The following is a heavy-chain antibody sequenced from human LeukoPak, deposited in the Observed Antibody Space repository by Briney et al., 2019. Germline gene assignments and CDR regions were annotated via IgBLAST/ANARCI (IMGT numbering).Heavy chain of an antibody. Sequence: ASVKVSCKASGYTFTSYGISWLRQAPGQGLEGRGGISGYNGNTNYAQKLQGRVTMTTDTSTSTAYMELSSLRSEDTAVYYCARRHCGGDCYSTYYYYYGMDVWGQGTTVTVSS. CDR3: ARRHCGGDCYSTYYYYYGMDV. CDR2: ISGYNGNT. J-gene: IGHJ6*02. V-gene: IGHV1-18*01. D-gene: IGHD2-21*02. CDR1: GYTFTSYG.